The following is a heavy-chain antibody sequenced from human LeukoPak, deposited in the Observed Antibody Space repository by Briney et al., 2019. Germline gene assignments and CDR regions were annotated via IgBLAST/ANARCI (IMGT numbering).Heavy chain of an antibody. CDR1: GGSISSYY. D-gene: IGHD3-22*01. Sequence: SETLSLTCTVSGGSISSYYWSWIRQPAGKGLEWIGRIYTSGSTNYNPSLKSRVTISVDTSKNQFSLKLSSVTAADTAVYYCARTRTAQRITMIVVGTKRKENYYYYYVDVWGKGTTVTVSS. J-gene: IGHJ6*03. CDR3: ARTRTAQRITMIVVGTKRKENYYYYYVDV. CDR2: IYTSGST. V-gene: IGHV4-4*07.